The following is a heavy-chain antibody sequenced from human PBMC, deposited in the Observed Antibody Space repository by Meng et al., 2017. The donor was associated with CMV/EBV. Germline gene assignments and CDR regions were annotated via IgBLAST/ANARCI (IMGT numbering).Heavy chain of an antibody. Sequence: GGSLRLSCAASGFTFSSYEMNWVRQAPGKGLEWVSYISSSGSTIYYADSVKGRFTISRDNAKNSLYLQMNSLRAEDTAVYYCARDPSFYDKHYGMDVWGQGTTVTVSS. CDR2: ISSSGSTI. D-gene: IGHD2/OR15-2a*01. CDR3: ARDPSFYDKHYGMDV. CDR1: GFTFSSYE. V-gene: IGHV3-48*03. J-gene: IGHJ6*02.